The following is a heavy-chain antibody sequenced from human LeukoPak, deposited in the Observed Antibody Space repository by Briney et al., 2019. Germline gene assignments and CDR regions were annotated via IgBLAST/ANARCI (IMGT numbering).Heavy chain of an antibody. CDR3: ARLSPCGSYAALFDY. CDR1: GGSISSSSYH. D-gene: IGHD1-26*01. J-gene: IGHJ4*02. CDR2: LYYSGST. V-gene: IGHV4-39*01. Sequence: SETLSLTCTVSGGSISSSSYHWGWIRQPPGKGLEWIGSLYYSGSTYYNPTLKSRVTTTVDTSKNQFSLKLSSVTDADTAVYYCARLSPCGSYAALFDYWGQGTLVTVSS.